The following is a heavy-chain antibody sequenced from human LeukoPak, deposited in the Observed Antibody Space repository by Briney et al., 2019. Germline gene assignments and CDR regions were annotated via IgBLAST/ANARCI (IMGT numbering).Heavy chain of an antibody. CDR3: TRNGAYSLDS. CDR2: VFPSGST. CDR1: GGSISSGNLYW. V-gene: IGHV4-4*02. J-gene: IGHJ4*02. D-gene: IGHD4-17*01. Sequence: SGTLSLTCAVSGGSISSGNLYWWSWVRQPPGKGLEWIGEVFPSGSTNYNSSLKSRVTISVDKSSNQFSLSLRTVTAADTAIYYCTRNGAYSLDSWGQGTLITVSS.